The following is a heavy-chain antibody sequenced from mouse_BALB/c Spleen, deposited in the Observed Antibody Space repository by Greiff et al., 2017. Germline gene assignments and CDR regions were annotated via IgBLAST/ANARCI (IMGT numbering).Heavy chain of an antibody. Sequence: EVKVVESGGGLVKPGGSLKLSCAASGFTFSSYTMSWVRQTPEKRLEWVATISSGGSYTYYPDSVKGRFTISRDNAKNTLYLQMSSLKSEDTAMYYCTREVYGNYYDYWGQGTTLTVSA. CDR2: ISSGGSYT. V-gene: IGHV5-6-4*01. D-gene: IGHD2-10*02. CDR1: GFTFSSYT. CDR3: TREVYGNYYDY. J-gene: IGHJ2*01.